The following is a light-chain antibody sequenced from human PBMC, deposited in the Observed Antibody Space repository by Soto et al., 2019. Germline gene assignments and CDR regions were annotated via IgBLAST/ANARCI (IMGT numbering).Light chain of an antibody. CDR2: AAS. J-gene: IGKJ4*01. V-gene: IGKV1-39*01. Sequence: DIQVTQSPSSLSASVGDRVTITCRTSQNINIFLNWYQQKPGRAPVVVISAASNLESGVPSRFSGRGSGTEFTLTISNLQPGDSALYFCQESYSTPLAFGGGTRVEIK. CDR1: QNINIF. CDR3: QESYSTPLA.